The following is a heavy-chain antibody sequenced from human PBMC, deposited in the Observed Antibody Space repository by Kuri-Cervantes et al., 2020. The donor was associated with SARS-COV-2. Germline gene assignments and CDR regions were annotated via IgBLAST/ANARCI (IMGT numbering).Heavy chain of an antibody. CDR3: SRTSDMSSWQPFYYFDGMDV. D-gene: IGHD2-2*01. CDR2: MNPNSGNT. Sequence: ASVKVSCKASGYTFTSYDINWVRRATGQGLEWMGWMNPNSGNTGYAQKFQGRVTMTRNTSISTAYMELSSLRSGDTAVYFCSRTSDMSSWQPFYYFDGMDVWGQGITVTVSS. CDR1: GYTFTSYD. V-gene: IGHV1-8*01. J-gene: IGHJ6*02.